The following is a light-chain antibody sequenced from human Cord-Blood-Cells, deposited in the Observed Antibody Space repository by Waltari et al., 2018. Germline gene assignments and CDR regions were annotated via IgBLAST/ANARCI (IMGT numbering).Light chain of an antibody. CDR1: SSNIGSNY. CDR2: RNK. J-gene: IGLJ3*02. CDR3: AAWDDSLRV. Sequence: QSVLTQPPSASGTPGQRVTISCSGSSSNIGSNYVYWYQQLPRTAPKLLIYRNKQRPSGAPDRFSGSKSGTSASLAIGGLRSEDEADYYCAAWDDSLRVFGGGTKLTVL. V-gene: IGLV1-47*01.